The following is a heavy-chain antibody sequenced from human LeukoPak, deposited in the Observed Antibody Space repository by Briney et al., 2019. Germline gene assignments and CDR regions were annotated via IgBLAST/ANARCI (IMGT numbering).Heavy chain of an antibody. J-gene: IGHJ4*02. CDR3: ARVFARGGEISGSYYYY. Sequence: SVKVSCKASGGTFSSYAISWVRQAPGQGLEWMGGIIPMFGTANYAQKFQGRVTITSEESTSTAYMELSSLGSEDTAMYYCARVFARGGEISGSYYYYWGQGTLVTVSS. D-gene: IGHD1-26*01. CDR2: IIPMFGTA. V-gene: IGHV1-69*13. CDR1: GGTFSSYA.